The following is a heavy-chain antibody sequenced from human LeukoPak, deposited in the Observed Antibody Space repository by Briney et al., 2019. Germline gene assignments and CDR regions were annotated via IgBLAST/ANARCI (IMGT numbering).Heavy chain of an antibody. D-gene: IGHD3-22*01. CDR2: IYYSGST. J-gene: IGHJ3*02. CDR1: GFTFSSYS. V-gene: IGHV4-59*08. Sequence: GSLRLSCAASGFTFSSYSMNWVRQAPGKGLEWIGSIYYSGSTNYNPSLKSRVTISVDTSKNQFSLKLSSVTAADTAVYFCARGPYSYDSSGAFDIWGQGTMVTVSS. CDR3: ARGPYSYDSSGAFDI.